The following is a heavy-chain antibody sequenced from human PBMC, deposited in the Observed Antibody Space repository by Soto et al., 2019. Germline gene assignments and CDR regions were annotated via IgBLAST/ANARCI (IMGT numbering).Heavy chain of an antibody. Sequence: GASVKVSCKVPGDTFTSYCLNWVRQAPGQGLEWMGVINPHGGSTKYAQKFQGRITMTRDTSRSTVYMELSSLRSDDTAIYYCARSSGGNFGIIIEGSNWFDPWGQGTLVTVSS. CDR2: INPHGGST. D-gene: IGHD3-3*01. V-gene: IGHV1-46*01. CDR3: ARSSGGNFGIIIEGSNWFDP. CDR1: GDTFTSYC. J-gene: IGHJ5*02.